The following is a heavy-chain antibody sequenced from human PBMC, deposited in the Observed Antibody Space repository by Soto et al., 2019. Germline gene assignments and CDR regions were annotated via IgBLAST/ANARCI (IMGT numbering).Heavy chain of an antibody. CDR1: GFTFSSYA. V-gene: IGHV3-30-3*01. J-gene: IGHJ4*02. CDR2: ISYDGSNK. D-gene: IGHD6-19*01. Sequence: QVQLVESGGGVVQPGRSLRLSCAASGFTFSSYAMHWVRQAPGKGLEWVAVISYDGSNKYYADSVKGRFTISRDNYKNTLYLQMNSLRAEDTAVYYCARDSVAGNDYFDYWGQGTLVTVSS. CDR3: ARDSVAGNDYFDY.